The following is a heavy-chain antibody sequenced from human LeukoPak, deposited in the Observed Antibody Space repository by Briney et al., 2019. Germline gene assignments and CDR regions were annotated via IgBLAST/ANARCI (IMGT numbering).Heavy chain of an antibody. V-gene: IGHV3-7*01. CDR1: GFTFSSYW. D-gene: IGHD6-13*01. J-gene: IGHJ4*02. Sequence: GGSLRLSCAASGFTFSSYWMSWVRQAPGKGLEWVANIMQEGSEKYYLDSVKGRFTISRDNAKNSLYLQMNSLRAEDTGVYYCARREGAGYSSSWQENYFDYWGQGTLVTVSS. CDR3: ARREGAGYSSSWQENYFDY. CDR2: IMQEGSEK.